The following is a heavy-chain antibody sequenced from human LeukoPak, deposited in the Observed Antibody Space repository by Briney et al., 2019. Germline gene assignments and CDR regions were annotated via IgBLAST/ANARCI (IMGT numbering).Heavy chain of an antibody. J-gene: IGHJ4*02. CDR1: GRSISSYY. Sequence: PSETLSLTCTVSGRSISSYYWSWIRQPPGKGLEWIGYIYYSGSTNYNPSLKSRVTISVDTSKNQFSLNPSSVTAADTAVYYCARGGDSKHLVNWGQGTLVTVSS. D-gene: IGHD3-3*02. V-gene: IGHV4-59*01. CDR3: ARGGDSKHLVN. CDR2: IYYSGST.